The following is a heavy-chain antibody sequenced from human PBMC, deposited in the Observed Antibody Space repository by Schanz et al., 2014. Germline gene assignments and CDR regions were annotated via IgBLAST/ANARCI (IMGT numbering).Heavy chain of an antibody. D-gene: IGHD3-3*01. CDR1: GGSLSGHY. Sequence: QVQLQQWGAGVLKPSETLSLTCVVSGGSLSGHYWSRIRQSPGKGLEWIGEINPNEGIHHNPSLKSRVSMSVDMSKIQFSLKMISLTAADTATYYCAREMGRLFFDYNYGIDVWGQGPSVTVS. CDR3: AREMGRLFFDYNYGIDV. CDR2: INPNEGI. V-gene: IGHV4-34*01. J-gene: IGHJ6*02.